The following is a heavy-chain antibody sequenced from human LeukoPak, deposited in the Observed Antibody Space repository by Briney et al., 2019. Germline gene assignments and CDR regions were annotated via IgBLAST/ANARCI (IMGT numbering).Heavy chain of an antibody. CDR2: ISSNGGTT. CDR3: VKSSGNTVTTGFDY. CDR1: GFTFSSYA. V-gene: IGHV3-64D*06. J-gene: IGHJ4*02. D-gene: IGHD4-17*01. Sequence: SGGSLTLSCSASGFTFSSYAMHWVRQAPGKGLEYVSAISSNGGTTYYADSVKVRFTISRDNSKSTLYLQMSSLRAEDTAVYYCVKSSGNTVTTGFDYWGQGTLVTASS.